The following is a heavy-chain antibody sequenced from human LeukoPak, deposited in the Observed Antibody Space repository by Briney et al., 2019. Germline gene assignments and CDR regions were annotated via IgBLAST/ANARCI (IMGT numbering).Heavy chain of an antibody. CDR1: GFTFSSYW. CDR3: AKYAMRETFFGDY. J-gene: IGHJ4*02. CDR2: LNSDGSST. D-gene: IGHD3-3*01. V-gene: IGHV3-74*01. Sequence: GGSLRLSCAASGFTFSSYWMHWVRQAPGKGLVWVSRLNSDGSSTVYADSVKGRFTISRDNAENKLYLQMNSLRVEDTAVYYCAKYAMRETFFGDYWGQGTLVAVSS.